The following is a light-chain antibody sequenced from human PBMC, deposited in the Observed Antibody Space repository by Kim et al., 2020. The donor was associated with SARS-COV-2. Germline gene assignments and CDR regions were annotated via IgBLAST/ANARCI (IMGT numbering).Light chain of an antibody. CDR2: DAT. CDR3: QQYGSSPQT. V-gene: IGKV3-20*01. Sequence: LSPGERATFSCRASQSVSGSYSAWYQQKPGQAPRLLIYDATTRATGIPDRFSGSGSGTDFTLTISRLEPEDFAVYYCQQYGSSPQTFGQGTKLEI. J-gene: IGKJ1*01. CDR1: QSVSGSY.